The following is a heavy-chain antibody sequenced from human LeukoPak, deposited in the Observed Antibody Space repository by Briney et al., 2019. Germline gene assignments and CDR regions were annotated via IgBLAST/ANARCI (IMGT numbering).Heavy chain of an antibody. D-gene: IGHD6-25*01. CDR3: ARGCFSSGLGYFDL. J-gene: IGHJ2*01. CDR2: IYYSGST. V-gene: IGHV4-59*01. CDR1: GGSIRSYY. Sequence: SETLSLTCTVSGGSIRSYYWSWIRQPPGKGLEWIGHIYYSGSTNYNPSLKSRVTISVDTSKNQFSLKLSSVTAADTAVYYCARGCFSSGLGYFDLWGRGILVTVSS.